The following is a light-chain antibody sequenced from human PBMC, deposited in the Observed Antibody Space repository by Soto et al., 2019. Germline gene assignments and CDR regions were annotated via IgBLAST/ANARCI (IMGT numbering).Light chain of an antibody. V-gene: IGKV4-1*01. J-gene: IGKJ2*01. CDR3: QQYESTPPN. CDR2: WAS. Sequence: EIVMTQSPDSLAVSLGERASINCKSSQSVLYSSNNKNYLDWYQQRPGQPPKLLIYWASTRESGVPDRFSGSGSGTDFTLTITRLQAEDVAVYYCQQYESTPPNLAQGTKLEIK. CDR1: QSVLYSSNNKNY.